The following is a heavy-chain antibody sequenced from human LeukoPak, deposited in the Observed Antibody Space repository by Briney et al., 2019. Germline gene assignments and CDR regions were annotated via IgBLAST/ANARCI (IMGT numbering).Heavy chain of an antibody. J-gene: IGHJ4*02. CDR3: ARGGRRLNGDYLDY. CDR2: IIPIFGTA. Sequence: SVKVSCKASGYTFTSYDINWVRQATGQGLEWMGRIIPIFGTANYAQKFQGRVTITTDESTSTAYMELSSLRSEDTAVYYCARGGRRLNGDYLDYWGQGTLVTVSS. V-gene: IGHV1-69*05. D-gene: IGHD4-17*01. CDR1: GYTFTSYD.